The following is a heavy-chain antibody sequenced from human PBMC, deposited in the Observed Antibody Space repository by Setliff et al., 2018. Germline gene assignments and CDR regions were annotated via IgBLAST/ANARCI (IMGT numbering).Heavy chain of an antibody. D-gene: IGHD6-13*01. CDR1: GYTLTELS. Sequence: ASVKVSCKVSGYTLTELSKHWVRQAPGKGLEWMGGFDPEDGETIYAQKFQGRVTMTEDTSTDTAYMELSSLRSEDTAVYYCATADVIIAAAGNSKYILDYWGQGTLVTVSS. CDR2: FDPEDGET. CDR3: ATADVIIAAAGNSKYILDY. V-gene: IGHV1-24*01. J-gene: IGHJ4*02.